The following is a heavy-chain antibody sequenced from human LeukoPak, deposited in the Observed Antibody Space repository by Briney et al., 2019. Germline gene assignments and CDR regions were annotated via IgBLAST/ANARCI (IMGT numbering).Heavy chain of an antibody. CDR2: ISSSSSYI. Sequence: GGSLRLSCAASGFTFSSYSMNWVRQAPGKGLEWVSSISSSSSYIYYADSVKGRFTISRDNAKNSLYLQMNSLRAEDTAVYYCARASPYYYDSSGYPDYFDYWGQGTLVTVSS. D-gene: IGHD3-22*01. V-gene: IGHV3-21*01. CDR1: GFTFSSYS. J-gene: IGHJ4*02. CDR3: ARASPYYYDSSGYPDYFDY.